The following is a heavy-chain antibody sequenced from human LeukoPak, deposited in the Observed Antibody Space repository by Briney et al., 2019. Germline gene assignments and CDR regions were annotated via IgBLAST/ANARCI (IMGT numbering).Heavy chain of an antibody. CDR1: GGSISVSSYY. D-gene: IGHD3-22*01. CDR3: ARVRRRYYDSSGLYYFDY. V-gene: IGHV4-39*01. Sequence: SETLSLTCTVSGGSISVSSYYWAWIRQPPGKGLEWIGSIYHSGSTYYKPSLKSRVTISADTSKNQFSLKLISVTAADTAVYYCARVRRRYYDSSGLYYFDYWGQGTLVTVSS. CDR2: IYHSGST. J-gene: IGHJ4*02.